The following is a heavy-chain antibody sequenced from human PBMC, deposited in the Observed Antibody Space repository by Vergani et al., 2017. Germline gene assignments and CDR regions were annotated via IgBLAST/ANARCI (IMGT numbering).Heavy chain of an antibody. Sequence: QVQLQESGPGLVKPSETLSLTCTVSGGSISSYYWSWIRQPAGEGLEWFGRIYTRGSTNYNPSLKSRVTMSVDTSKNQFSVKLSSVTAADTAVYYCARDGLRYYFDDWGQGTLVTVSS. V-gene: IGHV4-4*07. CDR3: ARDGLRYYFDD. D-gene: IGHD3-16*01. J-gene: IGHJ4*02. CDR1: GGSISSYY. CDR2: IYTRGST.